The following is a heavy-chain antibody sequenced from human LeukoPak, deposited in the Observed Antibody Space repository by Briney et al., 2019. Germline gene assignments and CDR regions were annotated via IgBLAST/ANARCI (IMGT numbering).Heavy chain of an antibody. J-gene: IGHJ6*03. Sequence: PGGSLRLSCAASGFTFSSYGMSWVRQAPGKGLEWVSAISGSGGSTYYADSVKGRFTISRDNSKNTLYLQMNSLRAEDTAVYYCANGYCTNGVCYPYYYYYMDVWGKGTTVTVSS. V-gene: IGHV3-23*01. CDR2: ISGSGGST. CDR1: GFTFSSYG. D-gene: IGHD2-8*01. CDR3: ANGYCTNGVCYPYYYYYMDV.